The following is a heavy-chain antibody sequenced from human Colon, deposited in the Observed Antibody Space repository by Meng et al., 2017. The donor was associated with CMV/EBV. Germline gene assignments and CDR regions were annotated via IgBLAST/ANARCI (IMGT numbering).Heavy chain of an antibody. Sequence: SGGSISSGCYCWSWVRQPPGKGLEWIGYIFHTGSAYYNLSLKSRVTISLDTSKNNFSLTMTSVSAADTAVYYCARGDYDTSGYYFDLWGQGTLVTVSS. CDR1: GGSISSGCYC. D-gene: IGHD3-22*01. V-gene: IGHV4-30-4*01. CDR3: ARGDYDTSGYYFDL. CDR2: IFHTGSA. J-gene: IGHJ4*02.